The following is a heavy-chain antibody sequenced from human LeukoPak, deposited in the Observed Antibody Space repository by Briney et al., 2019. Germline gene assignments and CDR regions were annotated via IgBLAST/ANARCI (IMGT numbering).Heavy chain of an antibody. J-gene: IGHJ4*02. CDR3: ARVGYGYDILTGYSSDY. CDR2: ISYDGSNK. V-gene: IGHV3-30*03. Sequence: GGSLRLPCAASGFTFSSYGMHWVRQAPGKGLEGVAVISYDGSNKYYADSVKGRFTISRDNSKNTLYLQMNSLRAEDTAVYYCARVGYGYDILTGYSSDYWGQGTLVTVSS. D-gene: IGHD3-9*01. CDR1: GFTFSSYG.